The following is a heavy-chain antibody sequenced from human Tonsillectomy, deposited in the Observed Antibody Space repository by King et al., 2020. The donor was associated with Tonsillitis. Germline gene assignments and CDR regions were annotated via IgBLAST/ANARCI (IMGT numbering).Heavy chain of an antibody. V-gene: IGHV4-59*01. CDR1: GGSISSYY. J-gene: IGHJ4*02. CDR2: IYYSWST. Sequence: VQLQESGPGLVKPSETLSLTCTVSGGSISSYYWSWIRQPPGKGLEWIWYIYYSWSTNYNPSLKSRVTISVDTSKNQFSLKLSSVTAADTAVYYCARNGGYSYALDYWGQGTLVTVSS. CDR3: ARNGGYSYALDY. D-gene: IGHD5-18*01.